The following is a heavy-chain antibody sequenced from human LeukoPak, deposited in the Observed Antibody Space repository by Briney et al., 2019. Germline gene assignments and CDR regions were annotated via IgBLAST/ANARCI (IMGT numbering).Heavy chain of an antibody. D-gene: IGHD6-19*01. CDR2: IIPIFGTA. V-gene: IGHV1-69*13. CDR3: ARGRMAGTYVFDY. J-gene: IGHJ4*02. CDR1: GDTFSSYA. Sequence: SVKVFCKASGDTFSSYAISWVRQAPGQGLEWMGGIIPIFGTANYAQKFQGRVTITADESTSTAYMELSSLRSEDTAVYYCARGRMAGTYVFDYWGQGTLVTVSS.